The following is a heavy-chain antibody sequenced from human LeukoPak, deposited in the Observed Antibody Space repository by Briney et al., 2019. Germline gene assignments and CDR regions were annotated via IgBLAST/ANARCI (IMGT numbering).Heavy chain of an antibody. J-gene: IGHJ3*02. CDR2: IKQDGSEK. CDR3: ARDVPYYYGSGTYSAWAFDI. CDR1: VFTFSNYW. Sequence: GGSLRLSCAASVFTFSNYWMSWVRQAPGKGLEWVANIKQDGSEKYYVDSVKGRFTISRDNAKNSLYLQMNSLRAEDTAAYYCARDVPYYYGSGTYSAWAFDIWGQGTMVTVSS. V-gene: IGHV3-7*03. D-gene: IGHD3-10*01.